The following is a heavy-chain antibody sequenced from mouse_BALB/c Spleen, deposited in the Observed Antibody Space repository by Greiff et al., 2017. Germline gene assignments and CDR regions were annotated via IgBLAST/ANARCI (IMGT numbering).Heavy chain of an antibody. J-gene: IGHJ4*01. CDR1: GFTFSSYA. CDR3: AREYYYGSSDYAMDY. Sequence: EVQGVESGGGLVKPGGSLKLSCAASGFTFSSYAMSWVRQTPEKRLEWVASISSGGSTYYPDSVKGRFTISRDNARNILYLQMSSLRSEDTAMYYCAREYYYGSSDYAMDYWGQGTSVTVSS. D-gene: IGHD1-1*01. CDR2: ISSGGST. V-gene: IGHV5-6-5*01.